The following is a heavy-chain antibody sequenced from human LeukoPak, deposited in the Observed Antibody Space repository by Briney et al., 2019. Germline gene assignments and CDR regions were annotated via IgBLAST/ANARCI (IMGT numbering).Heavy chain of an antibody. Sequence: SQTLSLTCAISGDFVSTDSAAWIWIRQSPSRGLEWLARTYYRSKWYNAYALSVEGRITVNPDTSKNQFSLQLNYVTPEDTAVYYCARESRSCFDYWGQGTLVTVSS. J-gene: IGHJ4*02. CDR1: GDFVSTDSAA. V-gene: IGHV6-1*01. CDR3: ARESRSCFDY. D-gene: IGHD3-10*01. CDR2: TYYRSKWYN.